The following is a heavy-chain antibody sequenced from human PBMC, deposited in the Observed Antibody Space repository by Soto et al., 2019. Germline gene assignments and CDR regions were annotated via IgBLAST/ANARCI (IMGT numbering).Heavy chain of an antibody. Sequence: EVQLLESGGGLIQPGGSLRLSCAASGFTVGTYGMGWVRQAPGKGLEWVSTITGGNTYYAASVRGRFTISRDSYRNTLYLQMSILRAEDTALYYCAKDKERGGYDSDFDSWGQGTLVTVSS. D-gene: IGHD3-3*01. CDR1: GFTVGTYG. V-gene: IGHV3-23*01. CDR2: ITGGNT. J-gene: IGHJ4*02. CDR3: AKDKERGGYDSDFDS.